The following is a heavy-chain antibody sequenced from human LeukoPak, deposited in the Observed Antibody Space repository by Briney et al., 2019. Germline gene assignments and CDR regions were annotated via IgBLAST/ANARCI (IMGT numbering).Heavy chain of an antibody. CDR3: ARGMVDTAMATDY. CDR1: GGSISSGDYY. J-gene: IGHJ4*02. D-gene: IGHD5-18*01. V-gene: IGHV4-30-4*08. Sequence: SETLSLTCTVSGGSISSGDYYWSWIRQPPGKGLEWIGYIYYSGSTYYNPSLKSRVTISVDTSKNQFSLKLSSVTAADTAVYYCARGMVDTAMATDYWGQGTLVTVSS. CDR2: IYYSGST.